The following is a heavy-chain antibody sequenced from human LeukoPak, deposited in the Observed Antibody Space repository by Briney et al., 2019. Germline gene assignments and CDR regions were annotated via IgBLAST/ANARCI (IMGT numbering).Heavy chain of an antibody. CDR3: ARDGPSNYYDSRTFDY. D-gene: IGHD3-22*01. Sequence: ASVKVSCKAPGYTFTSNYMHWVRQAPGQGLEWMGIINPSGGSTSYAQKFQGRVTMTRDTSTSTVYMELSSLRPEDTAVYYCARDGPSNYYDSRTFDYWGQGTLVTVSS. V-gene: IGHV1-46*01. CDR2: INPSGGST. CDR1: GYTFTSNY. J-gene: IGHJ4*02.